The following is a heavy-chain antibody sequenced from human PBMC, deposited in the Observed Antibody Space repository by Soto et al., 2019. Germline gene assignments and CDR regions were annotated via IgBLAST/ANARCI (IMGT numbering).Heavy chain of an antibody. CDR2: IYHSGST. D-gene: IGHD2-15*01. CDR3: ARGQVVAAQH. V-gene: IGHV4-30-2*01. J-gene: IGHJ4*02. CDR1: GGSISSGGYS. Sequence: QLQLQESGSGLVKPSQTLSLTCAVSGGSISSGGYSWSWIRQPPGKGLEWIGYIYHSGSTYYTPSLKSRATIPVDRSQNRFSPKLSSVPAADTAVYYCARGQVVAAQHWGQGTLVTVSS.